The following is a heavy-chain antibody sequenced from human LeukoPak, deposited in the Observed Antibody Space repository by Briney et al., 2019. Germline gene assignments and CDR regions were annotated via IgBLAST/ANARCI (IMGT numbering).Heavy chain of an antibody. J-gene: IGHJ4*02. D-gene: IGHD7-27*01. V-gene: IGHV3-30*18. CDR3: AKERPGPWQQGIDY. CDR2: ITYDGSNK. CDR1: GFTFSSYG. Sequence: PGGSLRLSCAASGFTFSSYGMHWVRQAPGKGLEWVAVITYDGSNKYYADSVKGRFTISRDESKNTLYLQMNSLRSEDTAVYYRAKERPGPWQQGIDYWAREPWSPSPQ.